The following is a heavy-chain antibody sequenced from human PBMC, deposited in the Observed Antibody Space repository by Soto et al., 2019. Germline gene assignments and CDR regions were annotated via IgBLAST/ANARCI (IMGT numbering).Heavy chain of an antibody. Sequence: QVQLVQSGAEVKKPGSSVKISCTASGITFNNYTFSWVRRAPGQGLEWMGRVIPLLDASNYAEKFQDRVTITADRSTSTAYMELSSLKSEDSAIYYCASGKSQMTQDRMGFYYYMDVWGKGTTITVSS. V-gene: IGHV1-69*08. J-gene: IGHJ6*03. CDR2: VIPLLDAS. CDR3: ASGKSQMTQDRMGFYYYMDV. D-gene: IGHD1-1*01. CDR1: GITFNNYT.